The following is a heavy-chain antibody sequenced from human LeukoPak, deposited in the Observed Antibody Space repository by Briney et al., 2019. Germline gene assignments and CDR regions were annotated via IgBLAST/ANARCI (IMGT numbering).Heavy chain of an antibody. CDR2: INPSGGST. CDR1: GYTFTSYY. CDR3: VRDPRYCSGGSCYNFRFDP. Sequence: ASVKVSCKASGYTFTSYYMHWVRQAPGQGLEWMGIINPSGGSTSYAQKFQGRVTMTRDTSTSTVYMELSSLRSEDTAVYYCVRDPRYCSGGSCYNFRFDPWGQGTLVTVSS. D-gene: IGHD2-15*01. V-gene: IGHV1-46*01. J-gene: IGHJ5*02.